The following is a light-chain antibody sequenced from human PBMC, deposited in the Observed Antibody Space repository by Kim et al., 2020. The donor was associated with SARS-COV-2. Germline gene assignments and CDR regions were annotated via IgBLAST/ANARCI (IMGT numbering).Light chain of an antibody. Sequence: ASVGDRVTITCRASQSISSWLAWYQQRPGKAPQLLIYDASSLESGVASRFSGSGSGTEFTLTISSLQPDDFATYYCQQYNSDSKTFGQGTKVEIK. J-gene: IGKJ1*01. CDR3: QQYNSDSKT. CDR1: QSISSW. V-gene: IGKV1-5*01. CDR2: DAS.